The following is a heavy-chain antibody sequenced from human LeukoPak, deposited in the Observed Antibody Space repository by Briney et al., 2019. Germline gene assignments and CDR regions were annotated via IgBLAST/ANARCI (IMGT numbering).Heavy chain of an antibody. Sequence: ASVKVSCKASGYTFTSYGISWVRQAPGQGLEWMGRIIPIFGTANYAQKFQGRVTITTDESTSTAYMELSSLRSEDTAVYYCARTPQLGYCSGGSCLRGAFDIWGQGTMVTVSS. CDR3: ARTPQLGYCSGGSCLRGAFDI. J-gene: IGHJ3*02. D-gene: IGHD2-15*01. CDR2: IIPIFGTA. V-gene: IGHV1-69*05. CDR1: GYTFTSYG.